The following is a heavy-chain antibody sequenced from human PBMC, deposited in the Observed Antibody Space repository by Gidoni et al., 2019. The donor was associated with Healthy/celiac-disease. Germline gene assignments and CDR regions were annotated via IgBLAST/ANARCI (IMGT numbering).Heavy chain of an antibody. V-gene: IGHV3-23*01. CDR1: GFTFSSYA. J-gene: IGHJ6*02. D-gene: IGHD2-2*01. Sequence: EVQLLESGGGLVQPGGSLRLSCAASGFTFSSYALSWVRQAPGKGLEWVPAISGSGGSTYYSDSVKGRFTISRDNSKNTLYLQMNSLRAEDTAVYYCAKVIRRRHSSTSSTRYYYYGMDVWGQGTTVTVSS. CDR3: AKVIRRRHSSTSSTRYYYYGMDV. CDR2: ISGSGGST.